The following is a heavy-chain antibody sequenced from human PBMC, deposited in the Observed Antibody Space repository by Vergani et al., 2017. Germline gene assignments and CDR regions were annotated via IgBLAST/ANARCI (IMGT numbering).Heavy chain of an antibody. D-gene: IGHD2-8*01. Sequence: EVQLVESGGGLVQPGGSLRLSCAASGFTFSIYWMSWVRQAPGKGLEWVANIKQDGSGKYYVDSVKGRFTISRDNAKNSLYLQMNSLRAEDTAVYYCARDCTSGGCPDNYGMDVWGKGTTVTVSS. J-gene: IGHJ6*04. CDR1: GFTFSIYW. CDR3: ARDCTSGGCPDNYGMDV. V-gene: IGHV3-7*01. CDR2: IKQDGSGK.